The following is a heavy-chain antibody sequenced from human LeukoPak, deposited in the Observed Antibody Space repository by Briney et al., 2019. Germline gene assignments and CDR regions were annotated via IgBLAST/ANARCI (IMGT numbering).Heavy chain of an antibody. V-gene: IGHV3-23*01. CDR2: ISGGAIST. CDR1: GFTFSTYA. CDR3: AKDRRGIAAAGYYDC. D-gene: IGHD6-13*01. J-gene: IGHJ4*02. Sequence: QTGGPLRLSCAASGFTFSTYAMSWVRQAPGKGLEWVSAISGGAISTYYADSVKGRFTISRDNSKNTLYLQMNSLRAEDTAVYYCAKDRRGIAAAGYYDCWGQGTLVTVSS.